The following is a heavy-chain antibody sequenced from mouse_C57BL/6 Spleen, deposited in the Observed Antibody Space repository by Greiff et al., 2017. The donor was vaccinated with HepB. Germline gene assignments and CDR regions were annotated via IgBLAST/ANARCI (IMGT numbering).Heavy chain of an antibody. CDR3: ARSGRSLYYGSSYEGYFDY. CDR1: GYTFTDYY. CDR2: IGPGSGST. J-gene: IGHJ2*01. V-gene: IGHV1-77*01. Sequence: QVQLQQSGAELVKPGASVKISCKASGYTFTDYYINWVKQRPGQGLEWIGKIGPGSGSTYYNEKFKGKATLTADKSSSAAYMQLSSLTSEDSAVYFCARSGRSLYYGSSYEGYFDYWGQGTTLTVSS. D-gene: IGHD1-1*01.